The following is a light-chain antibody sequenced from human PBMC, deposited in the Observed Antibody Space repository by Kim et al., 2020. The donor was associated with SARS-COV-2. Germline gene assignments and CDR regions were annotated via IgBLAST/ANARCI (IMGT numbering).Light chain of an antibody. CDR3: QQYGSSPRT. CDR2: GTS. V-gene: IGKV3-20*01. CDR1: QSVGSSY. J-gene: IGKJ1*01. Sequence: EIVLTQSPGTLSLSPGERATLSCRASQSVGSSYLAWYQHKPGQAPRLLIYGTSKRATGIPDRFSGSGSGTDFTLTVSRLEPEDFAVYYCQQYGSSPRTFGQGTKVDIK.